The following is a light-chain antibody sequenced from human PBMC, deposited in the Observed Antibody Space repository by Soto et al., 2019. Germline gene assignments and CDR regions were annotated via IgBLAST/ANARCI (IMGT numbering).Light chain of an antibody. V-gene: IGKV3-20*01. CDR1: QTVRTNY. J-gene: IGKJ4*01. CDR3: QQYSDSPLT. CDR2: GAS. Sequence: EIVLTQSPGTLSLSPGERATLSCRASQTVRTNYLAWFQHKPGQAPRLLIYGASSRATGIPDRFSGSGSGTHFTLPIYRLEPEDCAVYFCQQYSDSPLTFGGGTKVQIK.